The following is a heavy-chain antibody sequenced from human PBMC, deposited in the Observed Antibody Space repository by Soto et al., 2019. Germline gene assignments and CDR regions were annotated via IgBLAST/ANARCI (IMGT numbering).Heavy chain of an antibody. J-gene: IGHJ6*04. CDR1: GYSFGSYW. D-gene: IGHD1-26*01. CDR2: IDPGDSES. V-gene: IGHV5-10-1*03. CDR3: AGQGTDKSFRWAV. Sequence: EVKLVQSGAEVKKPGEPLRISCQASGYSFGSYWIRWVRQMPGKGLEWMGMIDPGDSESIYSPSSQGHVTFSVDASISTAYPHWRSLTSSYTATYYCAGQGTDKSFRWAVWGDGTTVIVSS.